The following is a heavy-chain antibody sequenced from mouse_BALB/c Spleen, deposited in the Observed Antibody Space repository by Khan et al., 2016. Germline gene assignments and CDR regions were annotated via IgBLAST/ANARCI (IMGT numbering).Heavy chain of an antibody. Sequence: VQLQQPGPELVKPGASVKVSCKASGYAFTSYNMYWVKQSHGKSLEWIGYIDPYNGDTSYNQKFKGKATLSVDKSSSTAYMHLNSLTSLDSAVYYCARERITTVVAKGLDYWGQGTTVTVAS. CDR2: IDPYNGDT. D-gene: IGHD1-1*01. CDR1: GYAFTSYN. CDR3: ARERITTVVAKGLDY. J-gene: IGHJ2*01. V-gene: IGHV1S135*01.